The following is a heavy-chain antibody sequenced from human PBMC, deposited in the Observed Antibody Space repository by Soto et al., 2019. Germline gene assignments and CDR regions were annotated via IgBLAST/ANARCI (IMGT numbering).Heavy chain of an antibody. V-gene: IGHV3-7*03. CDR2: IKQDGSER. CDR3: ASETSSGTSDY. Sequence: RRLSCAASEFTFSSYWMSWVRQAPAKGLEWVANIKQDGSERYYVDSVKGRFTISRDNAKNSLFLQMNSLRADDTAVYYCASETSSGTSDYWGQGTLVTVSS. J-gene: IGHJ4*02. D-gene: IGHD1-26*01. CDR1: EFTFSSYW.